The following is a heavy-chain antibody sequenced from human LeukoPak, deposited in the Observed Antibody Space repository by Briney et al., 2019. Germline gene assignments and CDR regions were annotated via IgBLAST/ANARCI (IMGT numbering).Heavy chain of an antibody. J-gene: IGHJ3*02. D-gene: IGHD2-15*01. CDR1: GYTFTSYD. Sequence: GASVKVSCKASGYTFTSYDINWVRQATGQGPEWMGWMNPNSGNTGYTQKFQGRVTITRNTSISTAYMELSSLRSEDTAVYYCARGYCSGGSCSHDAFDIWGQGTMVTVSS. CDR2: MNPNSGNT. V-gene: IGHV1-8*03. CDR3: ARGYCSGGSCSHDAFDI.